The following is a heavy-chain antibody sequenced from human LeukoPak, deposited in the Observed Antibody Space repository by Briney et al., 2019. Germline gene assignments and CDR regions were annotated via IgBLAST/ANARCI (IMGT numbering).Heavy chain of an antibody. J-gene: IGHJ4*02. CDR1: GFTFDDYC. V-gene: IGHV3-20*04. CDR3: AKGNWGTPYYFDY. D-gene: IGHD7-27*01. CDR2: INWNGGST. Sequence: PVGSLRLSWAASGFTFDDYCMSWVRQAPGKWLEWVSGINWNGGSTGYADSVKGRFTISRDNAKNSLYLQMNSLRAEDTALYYCAKGNWGTPYYFDYWGQGTLVTVSS.